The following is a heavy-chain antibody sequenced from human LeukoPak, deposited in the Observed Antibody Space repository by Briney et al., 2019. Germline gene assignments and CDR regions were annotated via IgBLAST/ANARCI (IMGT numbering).Heavy chain of an antibody. CDR2: ISSSSSTI. V-gene: IGHV3-48*01. CDR1: GFTFSSYS. J-gene: IGHJ4*02. CDR3: TRVLYSSGWYGDHY. Sequence: GGSLRLSCAASGFTFSSYSMNWVRQAPGKGLEWVSYISSSSSTIYYADSVKGRFTVSRDNAQNSLYLQMNSLRAEDTAVYYCTRVLYSSGWYGDHYWGQGTLVTVSS. D-gene: IGHD6-19*01.